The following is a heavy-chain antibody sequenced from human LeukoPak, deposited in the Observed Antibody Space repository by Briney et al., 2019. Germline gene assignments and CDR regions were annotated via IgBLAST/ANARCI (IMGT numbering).Heavy chain of an antibody. J-gene: IGHJ5*01. CDR2: ISAYNGNT. V-gene: IGHV1-18*01. D-gene: IGHD1-26*01. CDR1: GYTFTSYG. CDR3: VRDHGSYSWWFDS. Sequence: ASVKVSCKASGYTFTSYGISWVRQAPGQGLEWMGWISAYNGNTNYAQKLQGRVTMTTDTSTSTACMELRSLRSDDTAVYYCVRDHGSYSWWFDSWGQGTLVTVSS.